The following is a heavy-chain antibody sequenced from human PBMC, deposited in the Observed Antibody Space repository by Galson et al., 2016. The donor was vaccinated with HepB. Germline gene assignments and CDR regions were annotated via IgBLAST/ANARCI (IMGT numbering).Heavy chain of an antibody. J-gene: IGHJ4*02. CDR2: ISTHSGNT. CDR3: ARDVQYRFDS. CDR1: GYTFTTSG. V-gene: IGHV1-18*01. Sequence: SVKVSCKASGYTFTTSGTSWVRQAPGQGLEWMGWISTHSGNTKYAQKFQGGLTLTTDSSTTTAYMELRSLRFDDTALYYCARDVQYRFDSWGQGTLVTVSS. D-gene: IGHD2-2*02.